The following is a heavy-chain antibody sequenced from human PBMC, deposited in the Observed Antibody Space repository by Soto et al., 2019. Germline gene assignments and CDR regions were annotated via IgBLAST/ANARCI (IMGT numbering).Heavy chain of an antibody. V-gene: IGHV3-7*04. CDR3: AGGTGLAY. CDR2: IKQDGSEK. CDR1: GFTFSTYW. J-gene: IGHJ4*02. Sequence: EVLLVESGGGLVQPGGSLRLSCAASGFTFSTYWMTWVRQAPGKGLEWVGNIKQDGSEKYYVDSVKGRFTISRDNAKNSLYLQMSSLRAEDTAVYYCAGGTGLAYWGQGTLVTVSS.